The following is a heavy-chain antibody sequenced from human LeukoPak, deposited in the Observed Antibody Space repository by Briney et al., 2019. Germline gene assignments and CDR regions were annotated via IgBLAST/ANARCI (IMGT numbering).Heavy chain of an antibody. CDR3: ARVYYYGLDY. CDR1: GYRFTSYW. V-gene: IGHV5-51*01. Sequence: GGSLKISCQGSGYRFTSYWIGWVRPMPGKGREWMGIIYPGDSDTRYSPSFQGQVTISADKSISTAYLQWSSLKASDTAMYYCARVYYYGLDYWGQGTLVTVSS. CDR2: IYPGDSDT. D-gene: IGHD3-10*01. J-gene: IGHJ4*02.